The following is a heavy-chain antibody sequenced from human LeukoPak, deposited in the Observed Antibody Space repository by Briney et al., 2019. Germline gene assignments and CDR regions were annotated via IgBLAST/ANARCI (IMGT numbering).Heavy chain of an antibody. J-gene: IGHJ5*02. CDR3: AKALGWRCSGGSCSRSPWFDP. D-gene: IGHD2-15*01. Sequence: PGGSLRLSCAASGSTFSSYAMSWVRQAPGKGLEWVSAISGSGGSTYYADSVKGRFTISRDNSKNTLYLQMNSLRAEDTAVYYCAKALGWRCSGGSCSRSPWFDPWGQGTLVTVSS. V-gene: IGHV3-23*01. CDR1: GSTFSSYA. CDR2: ISGSGGST.